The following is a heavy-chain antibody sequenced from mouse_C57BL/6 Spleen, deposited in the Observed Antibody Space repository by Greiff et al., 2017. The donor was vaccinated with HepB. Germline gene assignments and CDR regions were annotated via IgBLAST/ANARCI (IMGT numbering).Heavy chain of an antibody. Sequence: VQLKQSGPGLVKPSQSLSLPCSVTGYSITSGYYWNWIRQFPGNKLEWMGYISYDGSNNYNPSLKNRISITRDTSKNQFFLKLNSVTTEDTATYYCARATTVVSPFAYWGQGTLVTVSA. V-gene: IGHV3-6*01. CDR2: ISYDGSN. J-gene: IGHJ3*01. CDR1: GYSITSGYY. D-gene: IGHD1-1*01. CDR3: ARATTVVSPFAY.